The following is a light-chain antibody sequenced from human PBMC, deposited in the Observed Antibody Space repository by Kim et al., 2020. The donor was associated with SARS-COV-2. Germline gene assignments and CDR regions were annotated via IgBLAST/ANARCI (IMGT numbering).Light chain of an antibody. Sequence: SSELTQDPAVSVALGQTVRITCQGDSLRSYYATWYPQLPGQAPVFVVYGKNNRTSGIPDRFSGFSSGNTASLTITGTQAGDEADYYCNSRDSNDYVVFGGGTKLTVL. V-gene: IGLV3-19*01. CDR3: NSRDSNDYVV. CDR2: GKN. J-gene: IGLJ2*01. CDR1: SLRSYY.